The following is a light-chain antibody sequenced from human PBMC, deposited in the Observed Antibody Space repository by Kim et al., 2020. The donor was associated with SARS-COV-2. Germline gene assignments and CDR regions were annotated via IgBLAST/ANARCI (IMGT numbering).Light chain of an antibody. CDR1: QSVSTN. J-gene: IGKJ2*01. CDR2: RAS. CDR3: HQYNNWPFA. Sequence: EIVMTQSPATLSVSPGERATLSCRASQSVSTNFAWYQQKPGQAPRLLIYRASTRATGIPARFSGSGSGTEFTLSISSLQSEDFAIYYCHQYNNWPFAFGQGTKLEIK. V-gene: IGKV3-15*01.